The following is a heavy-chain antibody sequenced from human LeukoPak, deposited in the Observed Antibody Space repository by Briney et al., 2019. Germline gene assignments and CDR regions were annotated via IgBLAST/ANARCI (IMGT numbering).Heavy chain of an antibody. D-gene: IGHD5-12*01. CDR3: ARGGYSGYDFPDYYYYYMDV. J-gene: IGHJ6*03. Sequence: SQTLSLTCAISGDSVSSNSAAWNWIRQSPSRGLEWLGRTYYRSKWYNDYAVSVKSRITINPDTSKNQFSLQLNSVTPEDTAVYYCARGGYSGYDFPDYYYYYMDVWGKGTTVTISS. V-gene: IGHV6-1*01. CDR1: GDSVSSNSAA. CDR2: TYYRSKWYN.